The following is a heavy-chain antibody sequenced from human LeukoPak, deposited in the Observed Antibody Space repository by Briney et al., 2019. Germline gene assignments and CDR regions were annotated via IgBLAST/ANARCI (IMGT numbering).Heavy chain of an antibody. D-gene: IGHD3-10*01. J-gene: IGHJ4*02. Sequence: GGSLRLSCAASGFTFSSYWMSWVRQAPGKGLEWVANIKQDGSEKYYVDSVKGRFTLSRDNAKNSLYLQMNRLRAEDTAVYYCARVPPIIYYWGYYFDYWGQGTLVTVSS. CDR2: IKQDGSEK. CDR3: ARVPPIIYYWGYYFDY. CDR1: GFTFSSYW. V-gene: IGHV3-7*01.